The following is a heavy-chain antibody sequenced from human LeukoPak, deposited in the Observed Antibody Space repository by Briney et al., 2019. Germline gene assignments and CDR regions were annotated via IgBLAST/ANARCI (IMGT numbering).Heavy chain of an antibody. V-gene: IGHV4-59*08. CDR3: ARRPLRWSYFDY. D-gene: IGHD4-23*01. CDR2: IYYSGST. CDR1: GGSISSYY. J-gene: IGHJ4*02. Sequence: KPSETLSLTCTVSGGSISSYYWSWIRQPPGKGLEWIGYIYYSGSTNYNPSLKSRVTISVDTSKNQFSLKLSSVTAADTAVYYCARRPLRWSYFDYWGQGTLVTVSS.